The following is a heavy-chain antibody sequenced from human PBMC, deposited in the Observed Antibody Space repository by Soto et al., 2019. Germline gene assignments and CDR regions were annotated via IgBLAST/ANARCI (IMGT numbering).Heavy chain of an antibody. CDR3: VAPVFGVVNNDY. CDR2: MNPNSGNT. CDR1: GYTFTSYD. Sequence: QVQLVQSGAEVKKPGASVKVSCKASGYTFTSYDINWVRQATGQGLEWMGWMNPNSGNTGYAQKLQGRVTMTSNTSISTAYMELSSLRSEDTAVYYCVAPVFGVVNNDYWGQGTLVTVSS. V-gene: IGHV1-8*01. D-gene: IGHD3-3*01. J-gene: IGHJ4*02.